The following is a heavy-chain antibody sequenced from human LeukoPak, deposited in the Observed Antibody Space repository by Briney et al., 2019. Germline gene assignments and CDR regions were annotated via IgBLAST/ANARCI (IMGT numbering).Heavy chain of an antibody. CDR3: ARGHYGLDV. CDR1: GFTFNDHY. J-gene: IGHJ6*02. CDR2: IYNGGSTI. V-gene: IGHV3-11*01. Sequence: GGSLRLSCAASGFTFNDHYMSWIRQAPGRGLEWVSYIYNGGSTIYYADSVKGRFTTSRDNARNSGYLQMNSLRAEDTAVYYCARGHYGLDVWGQGTTVTVSS.